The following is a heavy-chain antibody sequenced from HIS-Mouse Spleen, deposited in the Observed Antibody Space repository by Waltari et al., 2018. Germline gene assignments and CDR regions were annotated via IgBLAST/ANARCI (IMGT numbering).Heavy chain of an antibody. CDR1: GFPLSTSEVG. CDR2: IYWDDDK. Sequence: QITLKESGPTLVKPTQTLTLTCTFHGFPLSTSEVGVGWIRHPPGKALEWPALIYWDDDKRYRPSLKSRLTITKDTSKHQVVLTMTNMDPVDTATYYCAHRGPSSAFDYWGQGTLVTVSS. CDR3: AHRGPSSAFDY. J-gene: IGHJ4*02. V-gene: IGHV2-5*02. D-gene: IGHD6-25*01.